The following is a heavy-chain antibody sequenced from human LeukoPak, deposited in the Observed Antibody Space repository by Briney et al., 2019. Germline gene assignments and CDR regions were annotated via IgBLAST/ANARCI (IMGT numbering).Heavy chain of an antibody. V-gene: IGHV1-24*01. CDR3: ATTRTEGYYFDY. J-gene: IGHJ4*02. CDR2: FDPEDGET. Sequence: GASVKVSCKVSGYTLTELSMHWVRQAPGKGLEWMGGFDPEDGETIYAQTFQGRVTMTEDTSTDTAYMELSSLRSEDTAVYYCATTRTEGYYFDYWGQGTLVTVSS. CDR1: GYTLTELS.